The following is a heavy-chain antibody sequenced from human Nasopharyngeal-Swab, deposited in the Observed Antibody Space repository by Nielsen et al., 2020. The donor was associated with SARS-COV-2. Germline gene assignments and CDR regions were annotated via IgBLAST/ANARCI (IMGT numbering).Heavy chain of an antibody. CDR2: ISGSGDTT. CDR3: AKAPYLRGRDV. V-gene: IGHV3-23*01. Sequence: GGSLRLSCAASGFTFSSYAMSWVRQAPGKGLEWVSIISGSGDTTYYADSVNDRFTISRDNSKNTLYLQTNSLRVEDTAVYYCAKAPYLRGRDVWGQGTTVTVSS. CDR1: GFTFSSYA. J-gene: IGHJ6*02. D-gene: IGHD2-21*01.